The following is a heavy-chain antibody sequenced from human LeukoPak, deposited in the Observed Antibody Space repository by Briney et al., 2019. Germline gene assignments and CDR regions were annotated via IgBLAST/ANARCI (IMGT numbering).Heavy chain of an antibody. Sequence: GRSLRLSCAASGFTFSSYAMHWVRQAPGKGLEWVAVISYDGSNKYYADSVKGRFTISRDNSKNTLYLQMNSLRAEDTAVYYCARRGYSGYERTYYFDYWGQGTLVTVSS. CDR2: ISYDGSNK. D-gene: IGHD5-12*01. CDR3: ARRGYSGYERTYYFDY. V-gene: IGHV3-30*04. CDR1: GFTFSSYA. J-gene: IGHJ4*02.